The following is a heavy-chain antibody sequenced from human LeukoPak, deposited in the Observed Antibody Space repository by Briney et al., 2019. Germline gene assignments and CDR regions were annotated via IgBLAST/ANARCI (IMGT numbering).Heavy chain of an antibody. V-gene: IGHV5-51*01. D-gene: IGHD3-22*01. J-gene: IGHJ5*02. Sequence: GESLKISCKASGYSFPNYWIGLVRQMPGKGLGWMGIISPGDSDTRYSPSFQGQVTISADKSISTAYLQWSSLKASDTAMYYCARRGDDYYDSSGYAWGQGTLVTVSS. CDR3: ARRGDDYYDSSGYA. CDR1: GYSFPNYW. CDR2: ISPGDSDT.